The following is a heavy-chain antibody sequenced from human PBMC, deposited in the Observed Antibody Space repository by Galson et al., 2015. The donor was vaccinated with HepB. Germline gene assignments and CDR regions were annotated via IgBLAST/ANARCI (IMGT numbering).Heavy chain of an antibody. Sequence: SVKVSCKASGGTFSSYAISWVRQAPGQGLEWMGGIIPIFGTANYAQKFQGRVTITADESTSTAYMELSSLRSEDTAVYYCARDSSSWYVENWFDPWGQGTLVTVSS. CDR2: IIPIFGTA. CDR1: GGTFSSYA. D-gene: IGHD6-13*01. V-gene: IGHV1-69*13. J-gene: IGHJ5*02. CDR3: ARDSSSWYVENWFDP.